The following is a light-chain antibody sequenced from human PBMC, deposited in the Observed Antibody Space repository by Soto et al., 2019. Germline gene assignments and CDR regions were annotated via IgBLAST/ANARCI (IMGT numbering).Light chain of an antibody. CDR1: SSDIGNYNY. V-gene: IGLV2-14*01. CDR2: EVS. CDR3: SSYTTSSTVV. J-gene: IGLJ2*01. Sequence: QSALTQPASVSGSPGQSITISCTGTSSDIGNYNYVSWYQQHPGKAPKLMIYEVSDRPSGVSNRFSGSKSGNTASLTISRLQAGDEADYYCSSYTTSSTVVFGGGTKLTVL.